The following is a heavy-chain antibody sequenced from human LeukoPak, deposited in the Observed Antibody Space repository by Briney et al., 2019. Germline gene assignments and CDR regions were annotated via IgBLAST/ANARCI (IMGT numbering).Heavy chain of an antibody. CDR1: GGTFSSYA. CDR2: IIPIFGTA. V-gene: IGHV1-69*05. Sequence: SVKVSCKASGGTFSSYAISWVRQAPGQGLEWMGGIIPIFGTANYAQKFQGRVTIATDESTSTAYMELSSLRSEDTAVYYCARYGSGRWPGPYNWFDPWGQGTLVTVSS. CDR3: ARYGSGRWPGPYNWFDP. J-gene: IGHJ5*02. D-gene: IGHD2-15*01.